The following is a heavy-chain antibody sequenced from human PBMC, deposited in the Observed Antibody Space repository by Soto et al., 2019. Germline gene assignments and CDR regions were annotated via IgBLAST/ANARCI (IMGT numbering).Heavy chain of an antibody. CDR3: AASAPPATNYYYAMDV. Sequence: LSLTCTVSGGSVSSGSFYWSWIRRPPGKGLEWIGYFYDSGSANYNPSLRSRVTMSVDTSKNQFSLKLSSVTAADTAVYYCAASAPPATNYYYAMDVWGQGTTVTVSS. V-gene: IGHV4-61*01. D-gene: IGHD5-12*01. J-gene: IGHJ6*02. CDR2: FYDSGSA. CDR1: GGSVSSGSFY.